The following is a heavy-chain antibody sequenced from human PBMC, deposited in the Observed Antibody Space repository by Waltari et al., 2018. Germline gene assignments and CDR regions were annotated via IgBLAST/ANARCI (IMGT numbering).Heavy chain of an antibody. CDR3: AREVGANNWFDP. CDR1: GYTFTGYS. V-gene: IGHV1-2*02. D-gene: IGHD1-26*01. CDR2: INPNSGGT. Sequence: QVQLVQSGAEVKKPGASVKVSCKASGYTFTGYSMHWVRQAPGQGLEWRGWINPNSGGTNYAQKFQGRVTMTRDTSISTAYMELSRLRSDDTAGYYCAREVGANNWFDPWGQGTLVTVSS. J-gene: IGHJ5*02.